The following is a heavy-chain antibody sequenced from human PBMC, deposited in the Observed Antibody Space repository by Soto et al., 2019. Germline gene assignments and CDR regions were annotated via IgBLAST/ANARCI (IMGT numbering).Heavy chain of an antibody. D-gene: IGHD6-6*01. CDR1: GYTFTGYY. J-gene: IGHJ4*02. V-gene: IGHV1-2*02. CDR2: INPNSGGT. CDR3: ARGVGTTIASRFDY. Sequence: ASVKVSCKASGYTFTGYYMHWVRQAPGQGLEWMGWINPNSGGTNYAQNFQDRVTMTRDTSISTAYMELSSLRSDDTAVYYCARGVGTTIASRFDYWGQGTLVTVS.